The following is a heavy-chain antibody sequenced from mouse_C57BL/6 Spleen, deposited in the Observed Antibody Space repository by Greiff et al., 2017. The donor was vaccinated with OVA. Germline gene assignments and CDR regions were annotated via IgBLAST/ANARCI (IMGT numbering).Heavy chain of an antibody. J-gene: IGHJ2*01. CDR2: INPNYGTT. CDR1: GYSFTDYN. CDR3: ARAKTPLYYFDY. V-gene: IGHV1-39*01. Sequence: LVKPGASVEISCKASGYSFTDYNMNWVKQSNGKSLEWIGVINPNYGTTSYNQKFKGKATLTVDQSSSTAYMQLNSLTSEDSAVYYCARAKTPLYYFDYWGQGTTLTVSS.